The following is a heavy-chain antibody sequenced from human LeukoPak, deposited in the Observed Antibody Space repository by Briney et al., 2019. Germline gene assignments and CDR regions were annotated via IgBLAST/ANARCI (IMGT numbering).Heavy chain of an antibody. V-gene: IGHV3-11*04. CDR3: ARDRVVPASSPYYFDY. D-gene: IGHD2-2*01. Sequence: GGSLRLSCAASGFTVSGSFMSWVRQAPGKGLEWVSYISSSGSTIYYADSVKGRFTISRDNAKNSLYLQMNSLRAEDTAVYYCARDRVVPASSPYYFDYWGQGTLVTVSS. CDR1: GFTVSGSF. J-gene: IGHJ4*02. CDR2: ISSSGSTI.